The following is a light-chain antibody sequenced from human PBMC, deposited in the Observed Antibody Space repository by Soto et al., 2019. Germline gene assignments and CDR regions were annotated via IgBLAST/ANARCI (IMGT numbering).Light chain of an antibody. CDR1: QSVTSTY. CDR2: GAS. Sequence: EFVLTQSPGTLSLSPGERAILSCRASQSVTSTYIAWYQQQPGQAPRLLIYGASSRAAGIPDRFSGSGSGTDFPLTISRLEAEDFAVYYCQYYGSSPQTTFGQGTKLEIK. J-gene: IGKJ2*01. CDR3: QYYGSSPQTT. V-gene: IGKV3-20*01.